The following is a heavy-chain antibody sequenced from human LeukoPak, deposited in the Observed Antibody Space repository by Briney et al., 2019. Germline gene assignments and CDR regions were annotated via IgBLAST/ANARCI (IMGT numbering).Heavy chain of an antibody. J-gene: IGHJ3*02. V-gene: IGHV4-59*12. CDR2: IYYSGST. D-gene: IGHD3-22*01. CDR3: ARTYYYDSSGYYFPGAFDI. Sequence: SETLSLTCTVSGGSISSYYWSWIRQPPGKGLEWIGYIYYSGSTNYNPSLKSRVTISVDTSKNQFSLKLSSVTAVDTAVYYCARTYYYDSSGYYFPGAFDIWGQGTMVTVSS. CDR1: GGSISSYY.